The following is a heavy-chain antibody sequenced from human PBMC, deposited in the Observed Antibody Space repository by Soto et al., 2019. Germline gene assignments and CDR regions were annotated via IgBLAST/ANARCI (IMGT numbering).Heavy chain of an antibody. J-gene: IGHJ4*02. CDR2: INAGNGNT. V-gene: IGHV1-3*01. CDR3: ARDLYDILTGYYYFDY. Sequence: ASVKVSCKASGYTSTSYAMHWVRQAPGQRLEWMGWINAGNGNTKYSQKFQGRVTITRDTSASTAYMELSSLRSEDTAVYYCARDLYDILTGYYYFDYWGQGTLVTVSS. CDR1: GYTSTSYA. D-gene: IGHD3-9*01.